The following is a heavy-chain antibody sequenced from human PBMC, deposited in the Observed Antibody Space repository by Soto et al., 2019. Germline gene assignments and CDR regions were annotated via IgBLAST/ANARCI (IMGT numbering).Heavy chain of an antibody. J-gene: IGHJ6*02. CDR2: ISYDGSNK. Sequence: QVQLVESGGGVVQPGRSLRLSCAASGFTFSSYAMHWVRQAPGKGLEWVAVISYDGSNKYYADSVKGRFTISRDNSKNTLDLKMNSLRAEDTAVNYCARARGGGVLVPAAMTTYYYYGMDVWGQGTTVTVSS. V-gene: IGHV3-30-3*01. D-gene: IGHD2-2*01. CDR1: GFTFSSYA. CDR3: ARARGGGVLVPAAMTTYYYYGMDV.